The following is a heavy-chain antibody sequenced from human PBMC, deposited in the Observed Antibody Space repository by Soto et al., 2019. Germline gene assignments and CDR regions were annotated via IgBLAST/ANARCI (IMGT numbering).Heavy chain of an antibody. CDR1: GFTFSSYS. CDR3: ARERRKSGYDQTCGI. V-gene: IGHV3-21*01. CDR2: MSSSSSYI. J-gene: IGHJ3*02. D-gene: IGHD5-12*01. Sequence: EVQLVESGGGLVKPGGSLRLSCAASGFTFSSYSMNWVRQAPGTRLEWVSSMSSSSSYIYYADSGKSRITVSRDNGKNALYLQMNGLRAEDTAVYYCARERRKSGYDQTCGIWGQGTMVTVSS.